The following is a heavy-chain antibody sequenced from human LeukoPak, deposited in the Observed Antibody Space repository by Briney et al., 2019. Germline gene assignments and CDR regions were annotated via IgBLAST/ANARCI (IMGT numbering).Heavy chain of an antibody. Sequence: SETLSLTCTVFGGSFSGYYWRWIRQPPDKGLEGIGEINPSGRTNCNPSLKTRVTISTDTPKNHFSLNLTSVTAADTGVYYCVRGSRVYCGGDCYYYWGQGTLVTVSS. J-gene: IGHJ4*02. CDR1: GGSFSGYY. CDR3: VRGSRVYCGGDCYYY. CDR2: INPSGRT. V-gene: IGHV4-34*01. D-gene: IGHD2-21*02.